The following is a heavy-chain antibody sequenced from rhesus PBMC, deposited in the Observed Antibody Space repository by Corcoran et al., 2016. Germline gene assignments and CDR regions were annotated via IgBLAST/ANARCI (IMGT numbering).Heavy chain of an antibody. Sequence: QVQLQQWGEGLVKPSETLSLTCAVYGGSISGYYYWSWIRQPPGKGLEWIGYIYGNSASTTYNPSLKNRVTISKDTSKNQFSLKLSSVTAADTAVYYCAGAGNFDYWGQGVLVTVSS. CDR1: GGSISGYYY. CDR2: IYGNSAST. J-gene: IGHJ4*01. V-gene: IGHV4-73*01. CDR3: AGAGNFDY. D-gene: IGHD2-21*01.